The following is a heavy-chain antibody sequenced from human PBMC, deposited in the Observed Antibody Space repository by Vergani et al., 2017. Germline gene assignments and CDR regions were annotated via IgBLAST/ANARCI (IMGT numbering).Heavy chain of an antibody. Sequence: EVQLLESGGDLVQPGGSLRLSCAASGFTFNTQAVTWVRQAPGKGLEWVSAVSGSGIDKYCADSVEGRFSLSRDNPKNKLFLQMDSLRAKDTAVYYCAKLRDPIVVVPTAILCEPVNIWGQGTMVTVSS. CDR2: VSGSGIDK. CDR3: AKLRDPIVVVPTAILCEPVNI. J-gene: IGHJ3*02. CDR1: GFTFNTQA. V-gene: IGHV3-23*01. D-gene: IGHD2-2*01.